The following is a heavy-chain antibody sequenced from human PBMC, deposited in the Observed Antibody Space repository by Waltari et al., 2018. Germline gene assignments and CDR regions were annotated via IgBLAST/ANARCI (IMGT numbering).Heavy chain of an antibody. CDR3: ARGAGLEGGSDY. Sequence: QVQLVQSGAEVKKPGSSVKVSCKASGGPFRSQALSWVRQAPGQGLEWMGGIIPIFGTANYAQKFQGRVTITADESTSTAYMELSSLRSEDTAVYYCARGAGLEGGSDYWGQGTLVTVSS. V-gene: IGHV1-69*01. J-gene: IGHJ4*02. CDR1: GGPFRSQA. D-gene: IGHD1-1*01. CDR2: IIPIFGTA.